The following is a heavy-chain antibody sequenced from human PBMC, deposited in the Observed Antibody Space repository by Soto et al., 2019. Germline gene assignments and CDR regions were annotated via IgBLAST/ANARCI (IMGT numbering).Heavy chain of an antibody. CDR3: ARDRLRYNWNDFPYYYYGMDV. CDR2: ISYDGSNK. J-gene: IGHJ6*02. D-gene: IGHD1-1*01. Sequence: QVQLVESGGGVVQPGRSLRLSCAASGFTFSSYAMHWVRQAPGNGLEWVAVISYDGSNKYYADSVKGRFTISRDNSKNTLYLQMNSLRAEDTAVYYCARDRLRYNWNDFPYYYYGMDVWSQGTTVTVSS. CDR1: GFTFSSYA. V-gene: IGHV3-30-3*01.